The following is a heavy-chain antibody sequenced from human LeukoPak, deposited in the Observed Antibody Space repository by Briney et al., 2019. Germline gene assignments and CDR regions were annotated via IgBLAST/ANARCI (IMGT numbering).Heavy chain of an antibody. CDR1: GYSFTSCW. CDR2: IYSGDSDT. Sequence: GESLKISCKGSGYSFTSCWIGWVRQMPGKGLEWMGIIYSGDSDTRYSPSFQGQVTISADKSISTAYLQWSSLKASDTAMYYCARATPYYDILTGYYPGWFDPWGQGTLVTVSS. CDR3: ARATPYYDILTGYYPGWFDP. J-gene: IGHJ5*02. D-gene: IGHD3-9*01. V-gene: IGHV5-51*01.